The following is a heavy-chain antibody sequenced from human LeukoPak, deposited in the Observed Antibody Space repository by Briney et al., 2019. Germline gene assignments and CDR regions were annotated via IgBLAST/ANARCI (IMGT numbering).Heavy chain of an antibody. V-gene: IGHV4-59*01. CDR3: ASVDYVWGSFY. Sequence: PSETLSLTCTGSGGSISSYYWSWIRQPPGKGLEWIGYIYYSGSTNYNPSLKSRVTISVDTSKNQFSLKLSSVTAADTAVYYCASVDYVWGSFYWGQGTLVTVSS. CDR2: IYYSGST. D-gene: IGHD3-16*01. CDR1: GGSISSYY. J-gene: IGHJ4*02.